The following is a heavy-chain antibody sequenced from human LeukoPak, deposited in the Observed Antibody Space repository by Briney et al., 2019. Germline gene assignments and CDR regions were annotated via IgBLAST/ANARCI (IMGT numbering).Heavy chain of an antibody. Sequence: GVSLRLSCAASGFTFNKFAMSRVREAPGKGLEWVSGIIENGGETYYADSVRRRYTISRDNAKTRLYLQMNSLRAEDTAVYYCAKDYEYNSNTWYFHWGGGALVSVSS. D-gene: IGHD6-13*01. CDR3: AKDYEYNSNTWYFH. CDR1: GFTFNKFA. V-gene: IGHV3-23*01. CDR2: IIENGGET. J-gene: IGHJ4*02.